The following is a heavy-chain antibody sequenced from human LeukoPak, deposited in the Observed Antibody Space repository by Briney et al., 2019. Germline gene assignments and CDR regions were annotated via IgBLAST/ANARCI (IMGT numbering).Heavy chain of an antibody. Sequence: ASVKVSCKASGYTFTSYDINWVRQAPGQGLEWMGWISAYNGNTNYAQKLQGRVTMTTDTSTSTAYMELRSLRSDDTAVYYCAGDYKSYYYDSSGYYYHLVDCGYWGQGTLVTVSS. CDR1: GYTFTSYD. J-gene: IGHJ4*02. CDR2: ISAYNGNT. V-gene: IGHV1-18*01. CDR3: AGDYKSYYYDSSGYYYHLVDCGY. D-gene: IGHD3-22*01.